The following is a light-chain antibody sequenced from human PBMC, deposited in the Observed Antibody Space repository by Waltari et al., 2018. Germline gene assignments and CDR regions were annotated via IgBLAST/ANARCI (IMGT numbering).Light chain of an antibody. CDR3: CSFAGSYTGV. J-gene: IGLJ3*02. Sequence: QSALTQPRSVSGSPGPPLTLSCTGTSSDVGGYNYVSWYHQHPSKAPKLMIYDVSKRPSGVPDRFSGSKSGITASLTISGLLPEDEADYHCCSFAGSYTGVFGGGTKLTVL. V-gene: IGLV2-11*01. CDR2: DVS. CDR1: SSDVGGYNY.